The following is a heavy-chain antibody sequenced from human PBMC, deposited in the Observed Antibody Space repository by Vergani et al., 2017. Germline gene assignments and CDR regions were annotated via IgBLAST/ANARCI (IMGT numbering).Heavy chain of an antibody. D-gene: IGHD2/OR15-2a*01. CDR1: GFRVTTYY. CDR2: IKSDGRT. J-gene: IGHJ4*01. CDR3: TRSECSCTTCYGHYFDL. V-gene: IGHV3-66*02. Sequence: VELLESGGGLAQPGGSLRVSCSASGFRVTTYYMSWVRQAPGKGLEWVSVIKSDGRTSYAESVRGRFTISRDTSRNAVYLQMNILRVEDTGVYYCTRSECSCTTCYGHYFDLWGHGILVTVSS.